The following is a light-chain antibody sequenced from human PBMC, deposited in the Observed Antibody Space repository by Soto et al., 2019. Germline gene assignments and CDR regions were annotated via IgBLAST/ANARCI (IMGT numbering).Light chain of an antibody. CDR1: QDISNY. J-gene: IGKJ2*01. CDR3: QQYDNLPYT. CDR2: DAS. Sequence: DIQMTQSPSSLSASVGDRVTITCQASQDISNYLNWYQQKPGKAPKLLIYDASNLETGVPSRFSGSGSGTDFTFTISSLQPEDIATYYCQQYDNLPYTFGQGNKLELK. V-gene: IGKV1-33*01.